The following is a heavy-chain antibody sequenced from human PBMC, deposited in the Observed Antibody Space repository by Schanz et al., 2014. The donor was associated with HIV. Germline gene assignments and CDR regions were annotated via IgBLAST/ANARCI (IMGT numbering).Heavy chain of an antibody. CDR3: ARVGAGVTVFFDY. CDR1: GGTFSSYA. J-gene: IGHJ4*02. D-gene: IGHD3-10*01. V-gene: IGHV1-18*01. CDR2: ISPSNGNT. Sequence: QVQLVQSGAEVKKPGSSVKVSCKASGGTFSSYAISWVRQAPGQGLEWMGWISPSNGNTNYAQKFQGRVTMTTDTSTSTAYMELRNLRSDDTAVFYCARVGAGVTVFFDYWGQGTLVSVSS.